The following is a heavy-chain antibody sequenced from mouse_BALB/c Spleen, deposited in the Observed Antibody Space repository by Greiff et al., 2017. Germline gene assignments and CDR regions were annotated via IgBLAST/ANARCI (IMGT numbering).Heavy chain of an antibody. V-gene: IGHV1-87*01. Sequence: VKLQESGAELARPGASVKLSCKASGYTFTSYWMQWVKQRPGQGLEWIGAIYPGDGDTRYTQKFKGKATLTADKSSSTAYMQLSSLASEDSAVYSCARSYDGYYHYWGQGTTLTVSA. CDR1: GYTFTSYW. D-gene: IGHD2-3*01. J-gene: IGHJ2*01. CDR3: ARSYDGYYHY. CDR2: IYPGDGDT.